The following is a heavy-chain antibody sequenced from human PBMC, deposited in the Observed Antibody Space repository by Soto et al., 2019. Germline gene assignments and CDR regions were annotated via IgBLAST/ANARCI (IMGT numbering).Heavy chain of an antibody. D-gene: IGHD6-25*01. CDR2: TYYSSKWYS. Sequence: SQTLSLTCAISGDSVSSNSAAWNWIRQSPSRGLEWLGRTYYSSKWYSYYAVSVKSRLTIKPDTSKNQFSLQLISVTPEDTAVYYCARGPAALDPWGQGTLVTVSS. J-gene: IGHJ5*02. CDR1: GDSVSSNSAA. CDR3: ARGPAALDP. V-gene: IGHV6-1*01.